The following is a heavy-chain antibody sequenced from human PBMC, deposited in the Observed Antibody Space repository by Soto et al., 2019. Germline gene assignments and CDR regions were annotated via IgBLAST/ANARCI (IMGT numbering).Heavy chain of an antibody. J-gene: IGHJ3*02. CDR1: GGSISSYY. D-gene: IGHD2-2*01. V-gene: IGHV4-4*07. CDR2: IYTSGST. Sequence: SETLSLTCTVSGGSISSYYWSWIRQPAGKGLEWIGRIYTSGSTSYNPSLKSRVTMSVDTSKNQFSLKLSSVTAADTAVYYCARRGGCSSTSCYAFDIWGQGTMVTVSS. CDR3: ARRGGCSSTSCYAFDI.